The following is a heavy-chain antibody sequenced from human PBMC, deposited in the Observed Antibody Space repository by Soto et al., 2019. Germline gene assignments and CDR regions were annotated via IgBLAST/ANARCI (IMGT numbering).Heavy chain of an antibody. D-gene: IGHD4-17*01. CDR1: GSTFSSYW. Sequence: EVQLVESGGGLVQPGGSLRLSCAASGSTFSSYWMHWVRQAPGKGLVWVSRINSDGSSTSYADSVKGRFTISRDNAKNTLYLQMNSLRAEDTAVYYCARGGYYGRNPYGMDVWGQGTTVTVSS. J-gene: IGHJ6*02. CDR3: ARGGYYGRNPYGMDV. V-gene: IGHV3-74*01. CDR2: INSDGSST.